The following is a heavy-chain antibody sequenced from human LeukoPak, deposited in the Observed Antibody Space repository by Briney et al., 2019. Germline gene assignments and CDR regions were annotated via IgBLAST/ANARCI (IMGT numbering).Heavy chain of an antibody. V-gene: IGHV3-21*01. Sequence: GGPLRLSCAASGFTFSYYSMNWVRQAPGKGLEWVSSISTTSTYIYYADSVKGRFTISRDNAKNSLYLQMNSLRAEDTAVYYCAREKGSSSLGYYYNYGMDVWGQGTTVTASS. CDR1: GFTFSYYS. J-gene: IGHJ6*02. CDR2: ISTTSTYI. D-gene: IGHD6-6*01. CDR3: AREKGSSSLGYYYNYGMDV.